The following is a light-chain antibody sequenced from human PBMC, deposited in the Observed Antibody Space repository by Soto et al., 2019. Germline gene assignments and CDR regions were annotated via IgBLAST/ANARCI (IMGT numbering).Light chain of an antibody. V-gene: IGLV6-57*01. CDR3: QSYDSSNLWV. CDR1: SGSIASNY. Sequence: NFMLTQPHSVSESPGKPVTISCTRSSGSIASNYVQWYQQRPGSSPTTVIYEDNKRPSGVPDRFSGSIDSSSNSASLTISGLKTADEADYYCQSYDSSNLWVFGGGPKVTVL. CDR2: EDN. J-gene: IGLJ3*02.